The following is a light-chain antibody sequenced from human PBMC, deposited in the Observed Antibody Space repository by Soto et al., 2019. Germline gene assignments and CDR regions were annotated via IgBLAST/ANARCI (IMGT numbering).Light chain of an antibody. J-gene: IGLJ1*01. Sequence: QAVVTQPPSASGTPGQRVTISCSGSSSNIGSNTVNWYQQLPGTAPKLLIYSNNQRPSGVPDRFSGSKSGTSASLAISGLQSDDEADYYCAAWDDGLNGYVFGTGTKLTVL. CDR3: AAWDDGLNGYV. CDR2: SNN. V-gene: IGLV1-44*01. CDR1: SSNIGSNT.